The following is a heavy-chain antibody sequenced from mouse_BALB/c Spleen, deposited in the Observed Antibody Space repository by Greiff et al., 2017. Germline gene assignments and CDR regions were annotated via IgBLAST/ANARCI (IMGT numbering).Heavy chain of an antibody. Sequence: QVQLQQSGAELVKPGASVKLSCKASGYTFTSYTMHWVKQRPGQGLEWIGYINPSSGYTEYNQKFKDKTTLTADKSSSTAYMQLSSLTSEDSAVYYCARIYYGSSYGFAYWGQGTLVTVSA. J-gene: IGHJ3*01. CDR1: GYTFTSYT. V-gene: IGHV1-4*02. CDR2: INPSSGYT. D-gene: IGHD1-1*01. CDR3: ARIYYGSSYGFAY.